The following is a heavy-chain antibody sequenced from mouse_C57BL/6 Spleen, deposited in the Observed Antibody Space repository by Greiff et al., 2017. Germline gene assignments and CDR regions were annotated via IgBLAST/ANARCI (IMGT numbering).Heavy chain of an antibody. CDR2: INPSDGGT. CDR3: ASTMVTTEYYFDY. V-gene: IGHV1-53*01. D-gene: IGHD2-2*01. CDR1: GYTFTSYW. Sequence: QVQLQQPGTELVKPGASVKLSCKASGYTFTSYWMHWVKQRPGQGLEWIGNINPSDGGTNYNEKFKSKATLTVDKSSSTAYMQLSSLTSEDSAVYYCASTMVTTEYYFDYWGQGTTLTVSS. J-gene: IGHJ2*01.